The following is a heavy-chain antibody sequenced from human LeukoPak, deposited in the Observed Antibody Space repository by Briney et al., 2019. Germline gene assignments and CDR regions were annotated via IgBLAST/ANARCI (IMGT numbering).Heavy chain of an antibody. CDR3: VGTFTVFGVISTIA. CDR2: ISGSGGST. V-gene: IGHV3-23*01. D-gene: IGHD3-3*01. J-gene: IGHJ4*02. Sequence: GGSLRLSCAASGFTFSSYAMSWVRLAPGKGLEWVSPISGSGGSTYYADSAKGRFTISRDNSKNTLYLQMNSLRAEDTAVYYCVGTFTVFGVISTIAWGQGTLVSVSS. CDR1: GFTFSSYA.